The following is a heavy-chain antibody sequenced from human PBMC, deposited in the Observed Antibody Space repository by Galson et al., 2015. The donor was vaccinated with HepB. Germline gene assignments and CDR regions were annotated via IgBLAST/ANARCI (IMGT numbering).Heavy chain of an antibody. V-gene: IGHV3-64D*06. D-gene: IGHD3-3*01. J-gene: IGHJ4*02. CDR1: GFTFSSYA. Sequence: SLRLSCAASGFTFSSYAMHWVRQAPGKGLEYVSAISSNGGSTYYADSVKGRFTISRDNSKNTLYLQMSSLRAEDTAVYYCVKIRGRFLEWLLPYYFDYWGQGTLVTVSS. CDR2: ISSNGGST. CDR3: VKIRGRFLEWLLPYYFDY.